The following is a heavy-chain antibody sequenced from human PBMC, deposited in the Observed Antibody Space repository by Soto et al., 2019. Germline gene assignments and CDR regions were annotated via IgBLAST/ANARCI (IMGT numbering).Heavy chain of an antibody. CDR1: GFTFSSYG. J-gene: IGHJ6*02. Sequence: QVQLVESGGGVVQPGRSLRLSCAASGFTFSSYGMHWVRQAPGKGLEWVAVISYDGSNKYYADSVKGRFTISRDNSKNTLYLQMISLRAEDTAVYYCAKDLSDYGDYPYGMDVWGQGTTVTVSS. D-gene: IGHD4-17*01. CDR3: AKDLSDYGDYPYGMDV. V-gene: IGHV3-30*18. CDR2: ISYDGSNK.